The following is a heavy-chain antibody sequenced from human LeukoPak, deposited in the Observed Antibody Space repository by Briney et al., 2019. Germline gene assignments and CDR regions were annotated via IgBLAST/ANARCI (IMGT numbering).Heavy chain of an antibody. Sequence: ASVKVSCKASGYTFTGYYMHWVRQAPGQGLEWMGRINPNSGGTNYAQKFQGRVTMTRDTSTSTVYMELSSLRSEDTAVYYCAREGDGYAKSLSYWGQGTLVTVSS. D-gene: IGHD5-24*01. CDR2: INPNSGGT. CDR3: AREGDGYAKSLSY. J-gene: IGHJ4*02. CDR1: GYTFTGYY. V-gene: IGHV1-2*06.